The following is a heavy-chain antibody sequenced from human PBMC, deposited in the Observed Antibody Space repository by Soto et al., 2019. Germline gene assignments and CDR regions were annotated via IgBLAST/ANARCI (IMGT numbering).Heavy chain of an antibody. V-gene: IGHV1-3*05. Sequence: QVQLVQSGAEEKKPGASVKVSCKASGYTFTSYAMHWVRQAPGQRLEWMGWINAGNGNTKYSQKFQGRVTITRDTSASTAYMELSSLRSEDTAVYYCARDSGGAYSSGWYDYWGQGTLFTVSS. D-gene: IGHD6-19*01. CDR2: INAGNGNT. CDR3: ARDSGGAYSSGWYDY. CDR1: GYTFTSYA. J-gene: IGHJ4*02.